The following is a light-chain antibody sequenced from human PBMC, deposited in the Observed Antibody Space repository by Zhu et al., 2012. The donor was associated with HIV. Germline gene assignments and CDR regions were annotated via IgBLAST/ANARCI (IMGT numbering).Light chain of an antibody. CDR3: QHLTLYPT. J-gene: IGKJ4*01. V-gene: IGKV1-5*03. CDR2: KAS. Sequence: DIQMTQSPSTLSASIGDRVTITCRASQSISTWLAWYQQKPGKAPKLLIYKASNLEGGVPSRFSGSGSGTEFTLTISSLQPEDFATYFCQHLTLYPTFGGGSRVEIK. CDR1: QSISTW.